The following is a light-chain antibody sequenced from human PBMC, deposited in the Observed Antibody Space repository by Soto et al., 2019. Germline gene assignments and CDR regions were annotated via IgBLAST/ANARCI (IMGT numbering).Light chain of an antibody. CDR1: SSNIGAGYE. CDR3: QSYDSSLSGYV. CDR2: ENN. Sequence: QSVLTQPPSESAAPGQRVTISCTGSSSNIGAGYEAHWYQQVPGTAPKLLIYENNNRPSGVPDRFSGSKSGTSASLAITGLQAEDEAEYYCQSYDSSLSGYVFGTGTKLTVL. J-gene: IGLJ1*01. V-gene: IGLV1-40*01.